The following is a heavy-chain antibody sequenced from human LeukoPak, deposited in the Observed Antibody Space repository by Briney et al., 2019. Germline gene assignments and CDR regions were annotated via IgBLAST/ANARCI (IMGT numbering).Heavy chain of an antibody. Sequence: SETLSPTCTVSGGSISSGGYYWSWIRQHPGKGLEWIGYIYYSGSTYYNPSLKSRVTISVDTSKNQFSLKLSSVTAADTAVYYCARAADWGLDYWGQGTLVTVSS. CDR3: ARAADWGLDY. J-gene: IGHJ4*02. V-gene: IGHV4-31*03. CDR2: IYYSGST. D-gene: IGHD7-27*01. CDR1: GGSISSGGYY.